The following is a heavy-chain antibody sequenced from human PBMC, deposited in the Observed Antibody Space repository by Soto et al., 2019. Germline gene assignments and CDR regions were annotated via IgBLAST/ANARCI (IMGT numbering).Heavy chain of an antibody. CDR3: ARRRSFGGYNYGLDY. Sequence: GGSLRLSCEASGFTFNTYYINWVRRAPGKGLEWVSSISSRSHYIYYADSVKGRFTISRDNTKNSVFLQMSSLRAEDTALYYCARRRSFGGYNYGLDYWGQGTLVTVSS. J-gene: IGHJ4*02. CDR2: ISSRSHYI. D-gene: IGHD5-18*01. CDR1: GFTFNTYY. V-gene: IGHV3-21*01.